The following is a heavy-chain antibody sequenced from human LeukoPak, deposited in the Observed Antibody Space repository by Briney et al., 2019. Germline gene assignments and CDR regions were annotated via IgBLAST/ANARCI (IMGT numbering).Heavy chain of an antibody. CDR3: ARDGGVVVPAAPAVFDV. CDR2: IYISGST. Sequence: SETLSLTCTVSGGSISSYYWSWIRQPAGKGLEWIGPIYISGSTNYNPSLKSRVTMSTDTSKNQFSLKLSSVTAADTAVYYCARDGGVVVPAAPAVFDVWGQGTMVTVSS. V-gene: IGHV4-4*07. J-gene: IGHJ3*01. D-gene: IGHD2-2*01. CDR1: GGSISSYY.